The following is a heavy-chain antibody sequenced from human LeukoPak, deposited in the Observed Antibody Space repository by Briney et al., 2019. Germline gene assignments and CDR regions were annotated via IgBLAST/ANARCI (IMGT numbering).Heavy chain of an antibody. D-gene: IGHD3-10*01. CDR1: GGTFSSYA. V-gene: IGHV1-69*01. J-gene: IGHJ4*02. Sequence: SVKVSCKASGGTFSSYAISWVRQAPGQGLEWMGGIIPIFGTANYAQKFQGRVTIIADESTSTAYMELSSLRSEDTAVYYCARVGDGSGSYYNVGEFGYWGQGTLVTVSS. CDR2: IIPIFGTA. CDR3: ARVGDGSGSYYNVGEFGY.